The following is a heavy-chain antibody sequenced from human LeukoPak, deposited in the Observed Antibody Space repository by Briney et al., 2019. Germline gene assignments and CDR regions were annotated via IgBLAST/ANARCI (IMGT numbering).Heavy chain of an antibody. V-gene: IGHV3-15*01. CDR3: TIVVAQLSGTSVTVRDY. CDR2: IKSKTDNETT. CDR1: GFTFSDAW. Sequence: PGGSLRLSCAASGFTFSDAWMTWVRQAPGKGLEWVGRIKSKTDNETTDYAAPVKGRFTISRDDSKNTLYLQMNSLKVEDTAVYYCTIVVAQLSGTSVTVRDYWGQGTLVTVSS. D-gene: IGHD2-15*01. J-gene: IGHJ4*02.